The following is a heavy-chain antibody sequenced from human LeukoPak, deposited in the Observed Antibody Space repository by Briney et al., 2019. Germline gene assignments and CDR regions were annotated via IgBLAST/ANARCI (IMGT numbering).Heavy chain of an antibody. CDR3: VREATMVRGVITFYHYNGMDV. CDR1: GYTFTSYG. J-gene: IGHJ6*02. V-gene: IGHV1-18*01. Sequence: ASVKVSCKASGYTFTSYGISWVRQAPGQGLEWMGWISAYNGNTNYARKLQGRVTMTTDTSTSTAYMELRSLRSDDTAVYYCVREATMVRGVITFYHYNGMDVWGQGTAVTVSS. D-gene: IGHD3-10*01. CDR2: ISAYNGNT.